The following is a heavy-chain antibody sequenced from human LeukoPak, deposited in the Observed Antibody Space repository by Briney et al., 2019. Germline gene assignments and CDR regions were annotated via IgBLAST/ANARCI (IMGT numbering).Heavy chain of an antibody. D-gene: IGHD3-22*01. CDR2: IIPILGIA. V-gene: IGHV1-69*04. J-gene: IGHJ4*02. Sequence: GASVKVSCKASGGTFSSYAISWVRQAPGQGLEWMGRIIPILGIANYAQKFQGRVTITADKSTSTAYMELSSLRSEDTAVYYCASLATNSMYYYDSTPVDYWGQGTLVTVSS. CDR1: GGTFSSYA. CDR3: ASLATNSMYYYDSTPVDY.